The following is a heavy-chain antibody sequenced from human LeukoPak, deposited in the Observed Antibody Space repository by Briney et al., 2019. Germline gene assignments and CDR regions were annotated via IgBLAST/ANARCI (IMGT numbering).Heavy chain of an antibody. J-gene: IGHJ4*02. Sequence: GGSLRLSCAASGLTFSSYGMHWVRQAPGKGLEWVAVISYDGSNKYYADSVKGRFTISRDNSKNTLYLQMNSLRAEDTAVYYCAKGYYYDSSGYPYYFDYWGQGTLVTVSS. V-gene: IGHV3-30*18. CDR2: ISYDGSNK. CDR3: AKGYYYDSSGYPYYFDY. D-gene: IGHD3-22*01. CDR1: GLTFSSYG.